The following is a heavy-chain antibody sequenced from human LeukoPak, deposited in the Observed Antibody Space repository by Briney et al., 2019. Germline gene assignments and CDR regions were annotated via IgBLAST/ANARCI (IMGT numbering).Heavy chain of an antibody. V-gene: IGHV1-24*01. D-gene: IGHD1-14*01. J-gene: IGHJ4*02. Sequence: ATVKVSCKVSGYTLSDLSMHWVGQAPGKGRGWMGSFALEDGEKVYAQKFQGRVTMTEDTSTDTAYMELSSLRSEDTAVYYCATAFAGNLVDDWGQGTLVTVSS. CDR1: GYTLSDLS. CDR3: ATAFAGNLVDD. CDR2: FALEDGEK.